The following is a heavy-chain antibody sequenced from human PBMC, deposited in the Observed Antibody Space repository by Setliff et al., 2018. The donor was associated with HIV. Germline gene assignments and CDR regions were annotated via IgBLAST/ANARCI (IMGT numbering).Heavy chain of an antibody. CDR3: AIDPAPSSSASYFQH. Sequence: ASVKVSCKASGYIFTTYYIHWVRQAPGQGLEWIGMIAPSGGGTNFAQKFQGRVTMTRDKSTGTVYMELSSLRSEDTAIDYCAIDPAPSSSASYFQHWGQGTPVTVSS. V-gene: IGHV1-46*01. D-gene: IGHD6-6*01. CDR2: IAPSGGGT. J-gene: IGHJ1*01. CDR1: GYIFTTYY.